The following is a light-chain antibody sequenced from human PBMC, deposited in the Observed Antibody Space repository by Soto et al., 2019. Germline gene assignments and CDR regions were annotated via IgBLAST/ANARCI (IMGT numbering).Light chain of an antibody. CDR2: GNS. CDR3: QSYDSSLSGDVV. V-gene: IGLV1-40*01. J-gene: IGLJ2*01. CDR1: SSNIGAGYD. Sequence: QSVLTQSSSVSGAPGQRVTIFCTGSSSNIGAGYDVHWYQQLPGTAPKLLIYGNSNRPSGVPDRFSGSKSGTSASLAITGLQAEDEADYYCQSYDSSLSGDVVFGGGTKLTVL.